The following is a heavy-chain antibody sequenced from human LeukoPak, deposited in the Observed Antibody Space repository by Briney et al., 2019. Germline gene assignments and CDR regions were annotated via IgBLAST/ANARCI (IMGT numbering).Heavy chain of an antibody. V-gene: IGHV4-59*12. D-gene: IGHD2-15*01. Sequence: SETLSLTCTVSGGSISSYYWSWIRQPPGKGLEWIGYIYYSGSTNYNPSLKSRVTISVDTSKNQFSLKLSSVTAADTAVYYCARDRSYCSGGSCSYYFDYWGQGTLVTVSS. CDR3: ARDRSYCSGGSCSYYFDY. CDR2: IYYSGST. J-gene: IGHJ4*02. CDR1: GGSISSYY.